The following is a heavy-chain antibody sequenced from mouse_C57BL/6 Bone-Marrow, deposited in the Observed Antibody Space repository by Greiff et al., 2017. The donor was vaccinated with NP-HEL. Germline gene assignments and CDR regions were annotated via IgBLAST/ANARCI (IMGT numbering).Heavy chain of an antibody. CDR3: TLTGFDY. J-gene: IGHJ2*01. D-gene: IGHD4-1*01. CDR2: IDPENGDT. Sequence: EVQLQESGAELVRPGASVKLSCTASGFNIKDDYTHWVKQRPEQGLEWIGWIDPENGDTEYASKFQGKATITADTSSNTAYLQLSSLTSEDTAVYYCTLTGFDYWGQGTTLTVSS. V-gene: IGHV14-4*01. CDR1: GFNIKDDY.